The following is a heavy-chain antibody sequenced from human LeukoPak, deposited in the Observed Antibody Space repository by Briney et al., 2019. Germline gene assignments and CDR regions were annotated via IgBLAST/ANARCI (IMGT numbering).Heavy chain of an antibody. CDR1: GYTFNSYG. V-gene: IGHV1-18*01. Sequence: SSVKVSCKTSGYTFNSYGISWVRQAPGQGLEWMGWISAYNGNTNYAQKLQGRVTMTTDTSTSTAYMELRSLRSDDTAVYYCARDMYYYSRTGFDPWGQGTLVTVSS. CDR3: ARDMYYYSRTGFDP. CDR2: ISAYNGNT. D-gene: IGHD3-10*01. J-gene: IGHJ5*02.